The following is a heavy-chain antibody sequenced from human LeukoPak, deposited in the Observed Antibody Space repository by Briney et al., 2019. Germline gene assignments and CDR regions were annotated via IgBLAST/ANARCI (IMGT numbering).Heavy chain of an antibody. CDR3: ARDRGCGDCYPPANDAFDI. D-gene: IGHD2-21*02. CDR1: GFTFSSYG. J-gene: IGHJ3*02. V-gene: IGHV3-33*01. CDR2: IWYDGSNK. Sequence: PGGSLRLSCAASGFTFSSYGMHWARQAPGKGLEWVAVIWYDGSNKYYADSVKGRFTISRDNSKSTLYLQMNSLRAEDTAVYYCARDRGCGDCYPPANDAFDIWGQGTMVTVSS.